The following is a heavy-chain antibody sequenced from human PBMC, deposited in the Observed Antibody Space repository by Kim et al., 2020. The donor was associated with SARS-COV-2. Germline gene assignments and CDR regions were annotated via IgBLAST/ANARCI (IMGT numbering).Heavy chain of an antibody. Sequence: ASVKVSCKASGYTFTSYYMHWVRQAPGQGLEWMGIINPSGGSTSYAQKFQGKVTMTRHTSTSTVYMELSSLRSEDTAVYYCASVLRRGVTPSYGMDVWGQGTTVTVSS. CDR2: INPSGGST. D-gene: IGHD3-16*02. CDR1: GYTFTSYY. V-gene: IGHV1-46*01. CDR3: ASVLRRGVTPSYGMDV. J-gene: IGHJ6*02.